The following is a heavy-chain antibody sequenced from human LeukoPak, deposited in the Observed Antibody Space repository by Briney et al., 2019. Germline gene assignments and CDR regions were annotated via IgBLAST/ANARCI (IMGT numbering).Heavy chain of an antibody. D-gene: IGHD2-21*02. J-gene: IGHJ6*02. Sequence: GGSLRLSCVASGFTFNGYWMSWVRQAPGKGPEWVAHIKENGNEQYYADSVEGRFTISRDNAKNSLYLQMNSLRAEDTAVYYCARDRDIVVVTASNYYYYGMDVWGQGTTVTVSS. V-gene: IGHV3-7*03. CDR1: GFTFNGYW. CDR3: ARDRDIVVVTASNYYYYGMDV. CDR2: IKENGNEQ.